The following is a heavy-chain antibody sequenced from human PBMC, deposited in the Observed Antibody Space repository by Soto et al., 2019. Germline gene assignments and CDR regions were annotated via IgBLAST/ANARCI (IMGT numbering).Heavy chain of an antibody. CDR2: ISYDGSNK. Sequence: GGSLRLSCAASGFTFSSYAMHWVRQAPGKGLEWVAVISYDGSNKYYADSVKGRFTISRDNSENTLYLQMNSLRAEDTAVYYCARDRRVYAKNHYYYYGMDVWGQGTTVTVSS. V-gene: IGHV3-30-3*01. J-gene: IGHJ6*02. D-gene: IGHD2-8*01. CDR3: ARDRRVYAKNHYYYYGMDV. CDR1: GFTFSSYA.